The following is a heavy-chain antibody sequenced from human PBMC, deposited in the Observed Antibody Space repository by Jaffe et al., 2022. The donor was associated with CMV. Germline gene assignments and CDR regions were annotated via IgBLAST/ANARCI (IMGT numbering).Heavy chain of an antibody. CDR2: MNPNSGNT. D-gene: IGHD5-12*01. CDR1: GYTFTSYD. Sequence: QVQLVQSGAEVKKPGASVKVSCKASGYTFTSYDINWVRQATGQGLEWMGWMNPNSGNTGYAQKFQGRVTMTRNTSISTAYMELSSLRSEDTAVYYCARRGVDIVATTLSSHGMDVWGQGTTVTVSS. J-gene: IGHJ6*02. V-gene: IGHV1-8*01. CDR3: ARRGVDIVATTLSSHGMDV.